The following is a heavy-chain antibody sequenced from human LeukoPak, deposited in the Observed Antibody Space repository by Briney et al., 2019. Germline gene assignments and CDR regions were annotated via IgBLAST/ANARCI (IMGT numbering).Heavy chain of an antibody. CDR2: ISGDGGST. D-gene: IGHD6-13*01. Sequence: GGSLRLSCAASGFTFDDYAMHWVRQAPGKGLEWVSLISGDGGSTYYADSVKGRFTISRDNSKNSLYLQMNSLRTEDTALYYSAKDIAAAAPFDPWGQGTLVTVSS. J-gene: IGHJ5*02. CDR1: GFTFDDYA. CDR3: AKDIAAAAPFDP. V-gene: IGHV3-43*02.